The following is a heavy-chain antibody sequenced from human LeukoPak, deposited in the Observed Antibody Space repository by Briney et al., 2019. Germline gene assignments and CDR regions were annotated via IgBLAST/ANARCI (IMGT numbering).Heavy chain of an antibody. V-gene: IGHV3-30*09. CDR3: AKDGAANSYWYFDL. CDR1: QFTFSNYV. CDR2: IAHDGNNK. Sequence: PGGSLRLSCAASQFTFSNYVMHWVRQAPGKGLGWVAVIAHDGNNKFYSDSVKGRFAISRDNSKNTLYLQMSSLSAEDTAVYFCAKDGAANSYWYFDLWGRGTLVTVSS. D-gene: IGHD4/OR15-4a*01. J-gene: IGHJ2*01.